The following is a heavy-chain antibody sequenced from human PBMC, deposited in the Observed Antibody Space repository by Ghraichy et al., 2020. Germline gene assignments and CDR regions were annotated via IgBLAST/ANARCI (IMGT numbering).Heavy chain of an antibody. J-gene: IGHJ4*02. CDR3: ARTSQERLDY. D-gene: IGHD1-1*01. Sequence: SETLSLTCTVSGGSISSYYWSWIRQPPGKGLEWIGYIYYSGSTNYNPSLKSRVTISVDTSKNQFSLKLSSVTAADTAVYYCARTSQERLDYWGQGTLVTVSS. V-gene: IGHV4-59*01. CDR2: IYYSGST. CDR1: GGSISSYY.